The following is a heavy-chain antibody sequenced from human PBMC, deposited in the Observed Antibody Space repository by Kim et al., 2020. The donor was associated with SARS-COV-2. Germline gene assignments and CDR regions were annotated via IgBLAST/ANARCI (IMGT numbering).Heavy chain of an antibody. CDR3: ATTPTAIASTGDY. Sequence: GGSLRLSCAASGLIFSDYAMIWVRQAPGKGLEWVSTISGRGGTTYYADSVKGRFTISRDNSKSTLYLQMSSLRVEDTAVYYCATTPTAIASTGDYWGQGILVTVSS. CDR2: ISGRGGTT. CDR1: GLIFSDYA. J-gene: IGHJ4*02. V-gene: IGHV3-23*01. D-gene: IGHD6-13*01.